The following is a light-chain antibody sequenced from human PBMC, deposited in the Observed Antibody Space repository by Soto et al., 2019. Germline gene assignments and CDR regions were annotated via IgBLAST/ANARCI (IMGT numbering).Light chain of an antibody. Sequence: IVLTQSPGTLSLSPGDRATLSCRASQSVSSSYLAWYQHKPGQAPRLLVYGASSRATGIPDRFSGSGSGTDFTLTISRLEPEDFAVYYCQQYGSSPRTFGQGTKVDIK. CDR2: GAS. CDR3: QQYGSSPRT. CDR1: QSVSSSY. J-gene: IGKJ1*01. V-gene: IGKV3-20*01.